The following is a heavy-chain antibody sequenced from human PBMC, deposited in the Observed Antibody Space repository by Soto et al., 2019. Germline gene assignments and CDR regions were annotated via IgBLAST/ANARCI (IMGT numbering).Heavy chain of an antibody. CDR2: IYSSGSA. CDR1: RASIYTYS. Sequence: KSSETLSLTCTVSRASIYTYSWTWIRQPAGKGLQWIGHIYSSGSANYGPSLKSRVSMSVDSSKNQISLKLSSVTAADTAVYYCATIVGANDYWGQGTLVTVSS. V-gene: IGHV4-4*07. J-gene: IGHJ4*02. CDR3: ATIVGANDY. D-gene: IGHD1-26*01.